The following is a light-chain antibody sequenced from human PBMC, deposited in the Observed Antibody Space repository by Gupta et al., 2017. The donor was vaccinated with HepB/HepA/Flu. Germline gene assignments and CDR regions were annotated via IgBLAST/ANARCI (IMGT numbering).Light chain of an antibody. CDR3: QHVDNFPFT. CDR2: AAS. CDR1: QAISSY. Sequence: DIQLTQYPSFLFASVGDRVTITCRASQAISSYLAWYQQRPGKAPNLLIYAASTLQRGVTSRFSSSGSGTAFTLTISSLQPQDSATYSCQHVDNFPFTFGPGTQVEIK. V-gene: IGKV1-9*01. J-gene: IGKJ3*01.